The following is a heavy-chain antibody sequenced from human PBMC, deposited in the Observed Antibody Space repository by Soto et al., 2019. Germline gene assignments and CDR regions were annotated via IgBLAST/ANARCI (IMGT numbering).Heavy chain of an antibody. CDR3: AKGRGGSGSLTPRVDF. D-gene: IGHD3-10*01. CDR1: GFTFNNYA. J-gene: IGHJ4*02. V-gene: IGHV3-23*01. Sequence: EVQLLESGGGLVQPWGSLRLSCAASGFTFNNYAMTWVRQAPGKGLEWVSAISGGGDTTSYADSVKGRFTVSRDGSKNTLYLQMSSPRAEDTALYYCAKGRGGSGSLTPRVDFWGQGTLVTVSS. CDR2: ISGGGDTT.